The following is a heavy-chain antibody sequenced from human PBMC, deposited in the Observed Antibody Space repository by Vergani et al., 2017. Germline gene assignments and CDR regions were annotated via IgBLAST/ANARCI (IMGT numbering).Heavy chain of an antibody. Sequence: QVQLVESGGGVVQPGGSLRLSCAASGFTFSSYGMHWVRQAPGKGLEWVAFIRYDGSNKYYADSVKGRFTISRDNSKNTLYLQMNSLRAEDTAVYYCAKEPYSSGLDWFDPWGQGTLVTVSS. J-gene: IGHJ5*02. CDR3: AKEPYSSGLDWFDP. CDR1: GFTFSSYG. CDR2: IRYDGSNK. V-gene: IGHV3-30*02. D-gene: IGHD6-19*01.